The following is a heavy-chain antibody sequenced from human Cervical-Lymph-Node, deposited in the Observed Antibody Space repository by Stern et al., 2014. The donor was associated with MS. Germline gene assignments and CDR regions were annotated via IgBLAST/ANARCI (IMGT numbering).Heavy chain of an antibody. D-gene: IGHD5-12*01. CDR3: ARPADIGEWYFDL. Sequence: EVQLVESGAEVKKPGESLKISCKASGYSFTNYWIGWVRQMPGKGLEWQGNIDPGNSDTRYSQSFQGQVIISVDKSIDTAYLQWSSLKASDTAMYYCARPADIGEWYFDLWGRGTLVTVSS. CDR1: GYSFTNYW. CDR2: IDPGNSDT. J-gene: IGHJ2*01. V-gene: IGHV5-51*03.